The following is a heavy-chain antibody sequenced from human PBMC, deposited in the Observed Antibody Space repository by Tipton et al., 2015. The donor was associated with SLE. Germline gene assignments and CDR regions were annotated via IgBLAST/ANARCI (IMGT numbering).Heavy chain of an antibody. J-gene: IGHJ4*02. Sequence: QLVQSGGGVVQPGRSLRLSCAASGFTFSSYEMNWVRQAPGKGLEWVSYISSSGSTIYYADSVKGRFTISRDNAKNSLYLQMNSLRVEDTAVYYCARDLGGVDYWGQGTLVTVSS. CDR3: ARDLGGVDY. V-gene: IGHV3-48*03. CDR1: GFTFSSYE. D-gene: IGHD1-26*01. CDR2: ISSSGSTI.